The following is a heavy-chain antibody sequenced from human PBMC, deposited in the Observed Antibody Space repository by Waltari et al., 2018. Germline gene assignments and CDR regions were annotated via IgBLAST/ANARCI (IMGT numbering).Heavy chain of an antibody. J-gene: IGHJ4*02. D-gene: IGHD3-22*01. Sequence: QVQLVESGGGVVQPGRSLRLSCAASGFTFGSYGMHWVRRAPGKGLEWVAVILYDGRGKDYADSVKGRFTISRDNSKNTMDLQMNSLRTEDTAVYYCAKDARDSGYAQYYFEDWGQGTLVTVSS. CDR2: ILYDGRGK. CDR1: GFTFGSYG. CDR3: AKDARDSGYAQYYFED. V-gene: IGHV3-30*18.